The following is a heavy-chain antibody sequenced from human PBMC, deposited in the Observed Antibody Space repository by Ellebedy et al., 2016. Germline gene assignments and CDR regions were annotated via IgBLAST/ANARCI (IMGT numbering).Heavy chain of an antibody. CDR1: GFTFSNYW. V-gene: IGHV3-74*01. D-gene: IGHD4-17*01. Sequence: GESLKISCAASGFTFSNYWMHWVRQAPGKGLVWVSRINSDGSSTIYADSVKGRFTISRDNAKNTLYLQMNSLRAEATAVYYCARDRDAQMTTVTTPAYWGQGTLVTVSS. J-gene: IGHJ4*02. CDR2: INSDGSST. CDR3: ARDRDAQMTTVTTPAY.